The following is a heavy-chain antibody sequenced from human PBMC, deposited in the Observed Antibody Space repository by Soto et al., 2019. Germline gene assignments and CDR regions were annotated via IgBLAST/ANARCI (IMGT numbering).Heavy chain of an antibody. Sequence: GGSLRLSCAASGFTFSSYGMHWVRQAPGKGLEWVAVISYDGRNKYYADSVKGRFTISRDNSKNTLYLQMSSLRAEDTAVYYCVKDGSSGWPYYYGLDVWGQGTTVTVSS. D-gene: IGHD6-19*01. CDR1: GFTFSSYG. CDR2: ISYDGRNK. V-gene: IGHV3-30*18. J-gene: IGHJ6*02. CDR3: VKDGSSGWPYYYGLDV.